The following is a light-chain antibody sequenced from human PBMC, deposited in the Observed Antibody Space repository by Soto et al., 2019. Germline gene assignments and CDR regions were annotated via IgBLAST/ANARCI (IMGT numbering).Light chain of an antibody. V-gene: IGLV1-51*02. CDR1: SSNIGNNY. CDR3: GTWDSSLSAGV. J-gene: IGLJ2*01. CDR2: ENN. Sequence: QSVLTQPPSVSAAPGQTVTISCSGSSSNIGNNYVSWYQQLPGRVPKLLIYENNKRPSGIPDRFSGSKSGTSATLGITGLQTGDEADYYCGTWDSSLSAGVFGGGTQLTVL.